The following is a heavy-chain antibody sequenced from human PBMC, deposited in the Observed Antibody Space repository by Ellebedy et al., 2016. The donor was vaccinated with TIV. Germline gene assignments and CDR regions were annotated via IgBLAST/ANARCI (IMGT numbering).Heavy chain of an antibody. CDR2: ISSSGSTI. V-gene: IGHV3-48*03. D-gene: IGHD3-9*01. Sequence: GESLKISCAVSRFTFDDYAMHWVRQAAGKGLEWVSYISSSGSTIYYADSVKGRFTISRDNAKNSLYLQMNSLRAEDTAFYYCAGGYYDILTGYSYYYYGMDVWGQGTTVTVSS. CDR3: AGGYYDILTGYSYYYYGMDV. CDR1: RFTFDDYA. J-gene: IGHJ6*02.